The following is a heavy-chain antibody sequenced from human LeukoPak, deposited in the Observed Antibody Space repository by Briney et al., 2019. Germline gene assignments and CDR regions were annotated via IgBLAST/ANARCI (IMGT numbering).Heavy chain of an antibody. V-gene: IGHV3-48*02. Sequence: PGGSLKLSCAASGFTFSSSSMNWVREAPGKGLEWVSYISSSSSTTYYADSVMGRFTISRDNAKNSLYLQMNSLRDEDTAVYYCARANRGGDYWGQGTLVTVSS. J-gene: IGHJ4*02. CDR2: ISSSSSTT. CDR3: ARANRGGDY. CDR1: GFTFSSSS. D-gene: IGHD7-27*01.